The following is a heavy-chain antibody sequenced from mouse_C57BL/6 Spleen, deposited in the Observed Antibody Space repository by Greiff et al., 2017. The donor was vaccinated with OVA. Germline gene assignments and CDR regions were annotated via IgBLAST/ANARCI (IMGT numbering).Heavy chain of an antibody. V-gene: IGHV1-82*01. CDR2: IYPGDGDT. D-gene: IGHD1-1*01. J-gene: IGHJ2*01. CDR3: ARSSSFYFDY. CDR1: GYAFSSSW. Sequence: VQLQQSGPELVKPGASVKISCKASGYAFSSSWMNWVKQRPGKGLEWIGRIYPGDGDTNYNGKFKGKATLTADKSSSTAYMQRSSLTSEDSAVYFCARSSSFYFDYWGQGTTLTVSS.